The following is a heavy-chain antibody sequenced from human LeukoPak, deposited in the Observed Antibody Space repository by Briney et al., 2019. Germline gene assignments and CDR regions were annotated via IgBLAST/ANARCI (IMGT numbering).Heavy chain of an antibody. CDR1: GFTFSSYG. CDR3: ARDRVRGAAVYYFDY. CDR2: ISYDGSNK. D-gene: IGHD6-13*01. J-gene: IGHJ4*02. Sequence: GGSLRLSCAASGFTFSSYGMHWVRQAPGKGLEWVAVISYDGSNKYYADSVKGRFTISRDNSKNTLYLQMNSLRPEDTAVYFCARDRVRGAAVYYFDYWGQGTLVTVSS. V-gene: IGHV3-30*03.